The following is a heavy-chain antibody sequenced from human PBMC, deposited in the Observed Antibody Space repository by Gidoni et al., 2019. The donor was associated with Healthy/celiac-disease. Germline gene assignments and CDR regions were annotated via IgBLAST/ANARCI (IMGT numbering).Heavy chain of an antibody. CDR2: IKQDGSET. CDR1: GFTFSSYL. J-gene: IGHJ4*02. Sequence: EVQLVEAGGGVVQPGVSLRHSCAASGFTFSSYLMSWVGQAPGKGLEWVANIKQDGSETLYVDSVKGRFTISRDNARNSLYLQMNSLRAEDTAVYYCARGLRDYDFWSGYYPFDDWGQGTLVTVSS. V-gene: IGHV3-7*01. D-gene: IGHD3-3*01. CDR3: ARGLRDYDFWSGYYPFDD.